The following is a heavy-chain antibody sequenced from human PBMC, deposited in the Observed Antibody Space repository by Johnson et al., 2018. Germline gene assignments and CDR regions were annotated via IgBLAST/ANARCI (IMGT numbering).Heavy chain of an antibody. Sequence: VQLVESGGGLVQPGGSLRLSCVGSGFSFAYWMTWVRQAPGKGLDWVANINPDGTTRHYVDSVRGRFTISRDNAANSLYLQMNSLRDEDTAVYFCTSVGSPTLQLRYNWFDPWGQGTLVTVSS. V-gene: IGHV3-7*03. D-gene: IGHD1-1*01. J-gene: IGHJ5*02. CDR2: INPDGTTR. CDR3: TSVGSPTLQLRYNWFDP. CDR1: GFSFAYW.